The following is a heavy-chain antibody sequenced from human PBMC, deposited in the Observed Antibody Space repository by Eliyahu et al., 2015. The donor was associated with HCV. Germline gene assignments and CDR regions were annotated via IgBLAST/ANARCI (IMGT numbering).Heavy chain of an antibody. CDR1: GFXFSXYA. V-gene: IGHV3-23*01. J-gene: IGHJ4*02. D-gene: IGHD4-17*01. Sequence: EVQLLESGGGLVQPGGSLRLSCAASGFXFSXYAMNWVRQAPGKGLEGVSTISGSDGXTYXLDSVKGRFTISRDNSKNTVYLQMSSLRAEDTAVYYCAKKRSSVTTSELSMDSWGQGTLVTVSS. CDR3: AKKRSSVTTSELSMDS. CDR2: ISGSDGXT.